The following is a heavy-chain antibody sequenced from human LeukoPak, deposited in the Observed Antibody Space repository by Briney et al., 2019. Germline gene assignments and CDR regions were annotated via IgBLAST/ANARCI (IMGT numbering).Heavy chain of an antibody. J-gene: IGHJ4*02. CDR2: INPHNGGT. CDR1: GYTFTDYY. CDR3: ARGSSNWEFCSFDY. D-gene: IGHD6-13*01. V-gene: IGHV1-2*06. Sequence: GASVKVSCKASGYTFTDYYMHWVRQAPGQGLEWMGRINPHNGGTNYVQKFQGRVTMTRDTSISTVYMELSRLRSDDTAVYYCARGSSNWEFCSFDYWGQRTLVTVSS.